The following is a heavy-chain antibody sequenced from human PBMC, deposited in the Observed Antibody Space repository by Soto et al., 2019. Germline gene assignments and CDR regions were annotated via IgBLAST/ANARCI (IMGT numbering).Heavy chain of an antibody. V-gene: IGHV1-69*06. J-gene: IGHJ4*02. Sequence: QVQLVQSGAEVKKHGSSVKVSCKASGATFSTYGITWVRQAPGQGLQWMGGIMPLIGTVKYAQKFQGRVTIIADKSTTTVYMELSSLRSEDTAVYYCAREGYSGSYFDTWGQGTPVTVSS. CDR1: GATFSTYG. CDR2: IMPLIGTV. CDR3: AREGYSGSYFDT. D-gene: IGHD1-26*01.